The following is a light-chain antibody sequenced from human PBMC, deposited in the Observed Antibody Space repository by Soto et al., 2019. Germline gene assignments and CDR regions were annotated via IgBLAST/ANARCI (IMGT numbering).Light chain of an antibody. J-gene: IGLJ1*01. CDR1: SSDVGAYNF. CDR3: SAYTVSXTYV. Sequence: QSALTQPASVSGSPGQSITISCTGTSSDVGAYNFFSWHQQHPGKAPKLMIYNVYDRPSGIYYRFSGSKSGNTASLTISGLQGEDEADYYCSAYTVSXTYVFGTGTKVXV. CDR2: NVY. V-gene: IGLV2-14*03.